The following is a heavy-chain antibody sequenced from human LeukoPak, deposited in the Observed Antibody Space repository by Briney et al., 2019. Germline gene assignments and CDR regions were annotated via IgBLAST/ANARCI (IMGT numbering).Heavy chain of an antibody. D-gene: IGHD6-19*01. CDR2: ISGLGGTT. Sequence: GGSLRLSCVASEFTFNTYTMTWVRQAPGKGLEWVSAISGLGGTTYYADSVKGRFTISRDNSKNTLYLQMHSLRAEDTAICYCAKSKGGGWYRPPDFWGQGTLVTVSP. CDR3: AKSKGGGWYRPPDF. J-gene: IGHJ4*02. CDR1: EFTFNTYT. V-gene: IGHV3-23*01.